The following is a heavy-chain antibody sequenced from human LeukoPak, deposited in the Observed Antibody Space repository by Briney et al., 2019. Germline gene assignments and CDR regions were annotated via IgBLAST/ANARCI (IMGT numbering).Heavy chain of an antibody. V-gene: IGHV3-48*03. CDR3: AKGGWGTVLDY. D-gene: IGHD2/OR15-2a*01. CDR2: ISSSYSV. CDR1: GFTFSTYA. J-gene: IGHJ4*02. Sequence: GGSLRLSCTASGFTFSTYAMNWVRQAPGRGLEWISYISSSYSVFYADSVKGRFTISRDNAENTVYLHMNILRAEDTAVYYCAKGGWGTVLDYWGQGALVTFSS.